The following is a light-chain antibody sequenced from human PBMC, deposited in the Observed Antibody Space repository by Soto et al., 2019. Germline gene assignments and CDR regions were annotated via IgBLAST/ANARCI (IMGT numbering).Light chain of an antibody. J-gene: IGLJ1*01. Sequence: QSALTQPASVSGSPGQSITISCSGTISDFVVYNYVSWYQQHPGKAPKLMLYGVSKRPSGVSNRFSGSKSGDTASLTISGLQAEDEADYYCCSYAGGYTYVFGTVTKLTVL. CDR1: ISDFVVYNY. CDR2: GVS. CDR3: CSYAGGYTYV. V-gene: IGLV2-14*01.